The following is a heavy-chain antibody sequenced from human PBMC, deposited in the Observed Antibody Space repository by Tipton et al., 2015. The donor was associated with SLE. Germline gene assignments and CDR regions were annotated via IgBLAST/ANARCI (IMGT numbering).Heavy chain of an antibody. CDR1: GYTFTNYG. V-gene: IGHV1-18*01. CDR2: ISTNNGNT. J-gene: IGHJ6*02. D-gene: IGHD2-15*01. CDR3: ARDRIVVVVAGDYSYYGMDV. Sequence: QSGPEVKKPGASVKVSCKTAGYTFTNYGISWVRQAPGQGLEWLGWISTNNGNTNYAQKFQARVTMTTDTSTSTAYMELRSLRSDNTAVYYCARDRIVVVVAGDYSYYGMDVWGPGTTVPVSS.